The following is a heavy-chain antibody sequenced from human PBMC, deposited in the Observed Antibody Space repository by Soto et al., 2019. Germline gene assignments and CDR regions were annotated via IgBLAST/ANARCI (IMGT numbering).Heavy chain of an antibody. J-gene: IGHJ4*02. Sequence: GWSLRLSCAASGFTFSNAWMSWVRQAPGKGLEWVGRIKSKTDGGTTDYAAPVKGRFTISRDDSKNTLYLQMNSLKTEDTAVYYCTPTGPYDSSGYYSFSYWGQGTLVTVSS. CDR1: GFTFSNAW. V-gene: IGHV3-15*01. CDR2: IKSKTDGGTT. D-gene: IGHD3-22*01. CDR3: TPTGPYDSSGYYSFSY.